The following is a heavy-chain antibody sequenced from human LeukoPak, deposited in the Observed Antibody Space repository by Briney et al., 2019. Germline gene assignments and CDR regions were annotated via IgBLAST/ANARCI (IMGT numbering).Heavy chain of an antibody. Sequence: GGSLRLSCAASGFTFSSYAMSWVRQPPGKGLEWVSAVSNSGATTYYADSVKGRFTISRDNSKNTLFLQMNSLRAEDTAVYYCAIAHTKYVDVVATNYWGQGTLVPVSS. J-gene: IGHJ4*02. CDR1: GFTFSSYA. D-gene: IGHD5-12*01. CDR2: VSNSGATT. V-gene: IGHV3-23*01. CDR3: AIAHTKYVDVVATNY.